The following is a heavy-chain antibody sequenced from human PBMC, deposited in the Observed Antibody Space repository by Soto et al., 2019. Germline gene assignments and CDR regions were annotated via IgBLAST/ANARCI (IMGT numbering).Heavy chain of an antibody. Sequence: GASVKVSCKASGYTFTSYAMHWVRQAPGQRLEWMGWINAGNGNTKYSQKFQGRVTITRDTSASTAYMEPSSLRSEDTAVYYCARDRLHCGGDCYFDASDIWGQGTMVTVSS. J-gene: IGHJ3*02. CDR2: INAGNGNT. D-gene: IGHD2-21*01. V-gene: IGHV1-3*01. CDR1: GYTFTSYA. CDR3: ARDRLHCGGDCYFDASDI.